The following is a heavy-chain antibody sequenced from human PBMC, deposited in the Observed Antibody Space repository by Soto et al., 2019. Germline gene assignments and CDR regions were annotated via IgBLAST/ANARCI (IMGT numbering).Heavy chain of an antibody. CDR1: GGSISSGVYY. CDR2: IYYSGST. Sequence: PSETLSLTWTVSGGSISSGVYYWSWIRQHPGKGLEWIGYIYYSGSTYYNPSLKSRVTISVGTSKNQFSLKLSSVTAADTAVYYCARDQQTHNAFDIWGQGTMVTVSS. J-gene: IGHJ3*02. CDR3: ARDQQTHNAFDI. V-gene: IGHV4-31*02.